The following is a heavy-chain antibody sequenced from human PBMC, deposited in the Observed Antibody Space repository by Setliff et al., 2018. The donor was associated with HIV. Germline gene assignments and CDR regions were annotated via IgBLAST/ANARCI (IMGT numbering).Heavy chain of an antibody. V-gene: IGHV4-34*01. CDR3: ATGLIMAPDY. D-gene: IGHD2-8*01. CDR2: INHSGST. J-gene: IGHJ4*02. Sequence: PSETLSLTCAVYGESFNTYFWSWIRQPPGKGLEWIGQINHSGSTNYNPSLRSRVTISIGTSKNQFSLKLSSVTAAYTAVYYCATGLIMAPDYWGQGSLVTVSS. CDR1: GESFNTYF.